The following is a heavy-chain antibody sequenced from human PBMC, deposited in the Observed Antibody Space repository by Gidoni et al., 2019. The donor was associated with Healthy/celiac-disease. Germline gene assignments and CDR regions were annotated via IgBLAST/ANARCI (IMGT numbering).Heavy chain of an antibody. Sequence: QITLKESGPTLVKPTQTLTLTCTFSGFSLSTSGVGVGWIRQPPGKALEWLALIYWDDDKRYSPSLKSRLTITKDTSKNQVVLTMTNMDPVDTATYYCAHALPMSEGSYDYIWGSYRYPVGHDAFDIWGQGTMVTVSS. CDR1: GFSLSTSGVG. J-gene: IGHJ3*02. D-gene: IGHD3-16*02. CDR2: IYWDDDK. CDR3: AHALPMSEGSYDYIWGSYRYPVGHDAFDI. V-gene: IGHV2-5*02.